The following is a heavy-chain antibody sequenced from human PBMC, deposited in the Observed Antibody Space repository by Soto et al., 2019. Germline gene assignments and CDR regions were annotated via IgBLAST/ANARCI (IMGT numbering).Heavy chain of an antibody. Sequence: SETLSLTCTVSGGSISSYYWSWIRQPPGKGLEWIGYIYYSGSTNYNPSLKSRVTISVDTSKNQFSLKLSSVTAADTAVYYCAREYHWSGYFDYWGQGTLVTVSS. V-gene: IGHV4-59*01. J-gene: IGHJ4*02. D-gene: IGHD3-3*01. CDR2: IYYSGST. CDR1: GGSISSYY. CDR3: AREYHWSGYFDY.